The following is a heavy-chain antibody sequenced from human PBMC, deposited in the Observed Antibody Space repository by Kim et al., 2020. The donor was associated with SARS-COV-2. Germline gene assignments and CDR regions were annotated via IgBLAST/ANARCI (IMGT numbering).Heavy chain of an antibody. Sequence: SVKGRFTISRDNSKNTLYLQMNSLRAEDTAVYYCAKDWGEYSSSGLYFDYWGQGTLVTVSS. D-gene: IGHD6-6*01. J-gene: IGHJ4*02. CDR3: AKDWGEYSSSGLYFDY. V-gene: IGHV3-30*02.